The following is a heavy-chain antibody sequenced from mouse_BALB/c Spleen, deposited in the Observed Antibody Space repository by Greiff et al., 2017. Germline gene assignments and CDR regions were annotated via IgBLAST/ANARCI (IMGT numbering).Heavy chain of an antibody. CDR1: GYTFTDYD. CDR3: TRIASVEDY. Sequence: VQLQQSGAELVRPWASVSLSCTASGYTFTDYDMHWVKQTPVHGLEWIGAIVPETGGTAYNQKFKGKATLTADTSSRTAYMELRSLTSEDSAVYCCTRIASVEDYWGQGTTLTVSS. D-gene: IGHD1-1*01. V-gene: IGHV1-15*01. J-gene: IGHJ2*01. CDR2: IVPETGGT.